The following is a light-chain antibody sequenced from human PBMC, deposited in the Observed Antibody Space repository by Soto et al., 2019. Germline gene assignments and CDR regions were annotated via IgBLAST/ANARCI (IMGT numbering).Light chain of an antibody. V-gene: IGKV1-39*01. J-gene: IGKJ2*02. CDR2: AAS. Sequence: DIQMTQSPSSLSASVGDRVTITCRASQRISSYLNWYQQKPGKAPKLLIYAASSLQSGVPSRFSGSGSGTDFTLTISSPQPEDFATYYCQQSYSTLCTFGQGTKLEIK. CDR1: QRISSY. CDR3: QQSYSTLCT.